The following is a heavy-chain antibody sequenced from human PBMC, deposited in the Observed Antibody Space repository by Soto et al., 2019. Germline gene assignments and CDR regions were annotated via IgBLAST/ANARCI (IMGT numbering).Heavy chain of an antibody. CDR2: ISNYNGDT. J-gene: IGHJ5*02. CDR1: GYTFTRDS. V-gene: IGHV1-18*04. CDR3: ARGDSTGSPTGWFDP. Sequence: ASVKVSCKASGYTFTRDSINWLRQAPGQGLEWVGWISNYNGDTKYAEKFQGRVTLTTDTSTTTTYMDLRSLTSDDTAVYFCARGDSTGSPTGWFDPWGQGTLVTVSS. D-gene: IGHD6-19*01.